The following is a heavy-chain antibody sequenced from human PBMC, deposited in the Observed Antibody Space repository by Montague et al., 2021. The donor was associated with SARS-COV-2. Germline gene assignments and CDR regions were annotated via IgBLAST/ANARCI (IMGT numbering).Heavy chain of an antibody. Sequence: SLRLSCAASGFTFSSYEMNWVRQAPGKGLEWVSNMSSSGSTIYYADSVKGRFTISRDNAKNSLYLQMNSLRAEDTAVYYCAREPRETGSDWYYDFWSGYSLPRGYYYYGMDVWGQGTTVTVSS. CDR1: GFTFSSYE. V-gene: IGHV3-48*03. CDR2: MSSSGSTI. J-gene: IGHJ6*02. D-gene: IGHD3-3*01. CDR3: AREPRETGSDWYYDFWSGYSLPRGYYYYGMDV.